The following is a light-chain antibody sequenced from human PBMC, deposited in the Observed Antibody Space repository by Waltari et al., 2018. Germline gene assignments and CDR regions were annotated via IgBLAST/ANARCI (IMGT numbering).Light chain of an antibody. CDR3: QQYYGTPLT. V-gene: IGKV4-1*01. CDR2: WAS. CDR1: QNFLDTTTRLHY. Sequence: DIVMTQSPDSLAVSLGERATINCKSNQNFLDTTTRLHYLPWYQQRPGQPPKLLFSWASTRESGVPDRFTGSGSGTDFTLTISSLQPEDVAVYYCQQYYGTPLTFGGGTRVEIK. J-gene: IGKJ4*01.